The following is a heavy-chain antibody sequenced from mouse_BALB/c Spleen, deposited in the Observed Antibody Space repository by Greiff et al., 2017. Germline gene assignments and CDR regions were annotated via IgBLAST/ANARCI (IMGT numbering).Heavy chain of an antibody. V-gene: IGHV2-9*02. Sequence: QVQLKESGPGLVAPSQSLSITCTVSGFSLTSYGVHWVRQPPGKGLEWLGVIWAGGSTNYNSALMSRLSISKDNSKSQVFLKMNSLQTDDTAMYYCARDGGNYYYAMDYWGQGTSVTVSS. CDR3: ARDGGNYYYAMDY. D-gene: IGHD2-1*01. CDR1: GFSLTSYG. CDR2: IWAGGST. J-gene: IGHJ4*01.